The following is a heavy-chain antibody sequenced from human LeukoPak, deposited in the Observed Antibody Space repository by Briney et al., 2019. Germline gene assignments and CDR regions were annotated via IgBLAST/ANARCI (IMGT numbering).Heavy chain of an antibody. J-gene: IGHJ4*02. D-gene: IGHD5-12*01. Sequence: GSLRLSCAASGFTVSGNYMSWVRQPPGKGLEWIGSMYWSGSTYYNPSLKSRVTISVDTSKNQFSLKLSSVTAADTTVYYCARQMVATRLFDYWGQGTLVTVSS. CDR2: MYWSGST. CDR3: ARQMVATRLFDY. V-gene: IGHV4-39*01. CDR1: GFTVSGNY.